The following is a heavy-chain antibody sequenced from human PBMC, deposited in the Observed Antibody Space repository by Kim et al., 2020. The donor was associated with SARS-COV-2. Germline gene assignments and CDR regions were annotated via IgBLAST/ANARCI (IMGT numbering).Heavy chain of an antibody. CDR1: GFTFGDYA. V-gene: IGHV3-9*01. Sequence: GGSLRLSCAASGFTFGDYAMHWVRQAPGKGLEWVSGISWNSGSIGYADSVKGRFTISRDNAKNSLYLQMNSLRAEDTALYYCTKVGSGYYRADYFDYWGQGTLVTVSS. D-gene: IGHD3-3*01. CDR3: TKVGSGYYRADYFDY. CDR2: ISWNSGSI. J-gene: IGHJ4*02.